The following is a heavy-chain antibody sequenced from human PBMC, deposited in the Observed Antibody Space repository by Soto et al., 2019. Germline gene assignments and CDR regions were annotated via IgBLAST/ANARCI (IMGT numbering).Heavy chain of an antibody. V-gene: IGHV3-15*07. J-gene: IGHJ4*02. CDR1: GFPFGRAW. Sequence: EVRLVESGGGLVKPGEFLRLSCAASGFPFGRAWMSWVRQAPGRGLEWVGRIRSKPDGGTLEYAAPVKGRFTISRDDSMNMLYLQINSLETRDTAVYYFSTGLGGNSAKPLNYWGQGTLVTVSS. CDR2: IRSKPDGGTL. D-gene: IGHD3-16*01. CDR3: STGLGGNSAKPLNY.